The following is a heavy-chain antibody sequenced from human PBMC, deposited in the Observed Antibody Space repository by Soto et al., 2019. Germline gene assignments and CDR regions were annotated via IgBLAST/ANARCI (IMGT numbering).Heavy chain of an antibody. CDR2: INHSGST. Sequence: KTSETLSLTCAVYGGSFSGYYWSWIRQPPGKGLEWIGEINHSGSTNYNPSLKRRVTISVDTSKNQFSLKLSSVTAADTAVYYCARVGAAAGRKGGWFDPWGQGTLVTVS. D-gene: IGHD6-13*01. CDR3: ARVGAAAGRKGGWFDP. CDR1: GGSFSGYY. J-gene: IGHJ5*02. V-gene: IGHV4-34*01.